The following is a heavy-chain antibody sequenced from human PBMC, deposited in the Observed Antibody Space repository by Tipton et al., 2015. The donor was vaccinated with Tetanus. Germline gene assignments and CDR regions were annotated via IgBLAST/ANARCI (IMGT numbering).Heavy chain of an antibody. CDR2: LSDDGRHG. CDR3: ARDASRYTYGSNYFDY. V-gene: IGHV3-30*04. J-gene: IGHJ4*02. D-gene: IGHD5-18*01. CDR1: GFSFRSYT. Sequence: SLRLSCAASGFSFRSYTMSWVRQAPGRGLEWLAMLSDDGRHGSSAESVKGRFTISRDNAKNSLYLQMSSPRAEDTAVYYCARDASRYTYGSNYFDYWGQGTLVTVSS.